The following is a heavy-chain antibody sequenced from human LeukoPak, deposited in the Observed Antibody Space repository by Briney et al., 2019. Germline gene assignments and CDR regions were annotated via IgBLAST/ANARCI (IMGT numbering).Heavy chain of an antibody. CDR2: ISSSSSYI. J-gene: IGHJ4*02. V-gene: IGHV3-21*01. CDR3: AKVAKYYYGSETYYFFEH. Sequence: GGSLRLSCAASGFTFSSYSMNWVRQAPGKGLEWVSSISSSSSYIYYADSVKGRFAISRDNAKNSLYLQMNSLRVEDTAVYYCAKVAKYYYGSETYYFFEHWGQGTPVTASS. CDR1: GFTFSSYS. D-gene: IGHD3-10*01.